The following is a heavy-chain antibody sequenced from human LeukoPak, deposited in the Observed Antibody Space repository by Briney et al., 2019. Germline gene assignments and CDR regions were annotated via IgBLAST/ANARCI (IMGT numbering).Heavy chain of an antibody. D-gene: IGHD6-13*01. Sequence: SETLSLTCTVSGDSISTNNCFWGWIRQPPGKGLEWIGSIYYSGNTYYNPSLKSRVTISVDTSKNQFSLKLSSVTAADTAVYYCARYEPPLDSSSWYKKGGTDLWGRGTLVTVSS. CDR2: IYYSGNT. CDR1: GDSISTNNCF. CDR3: ARYEPPLDSSSWYKKGGTDL. J-gene: IGHJ2*01. V-gene: IGHV4-39*07.